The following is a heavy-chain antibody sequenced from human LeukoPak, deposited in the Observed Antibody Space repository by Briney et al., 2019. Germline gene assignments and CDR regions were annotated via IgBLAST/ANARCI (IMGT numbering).Heavy chain of an antibody. D-gene: IGHD4-17*01. CDR1: RFTFSTYS. CDR2: ISSSSSYI. CDR3: ARATASRFDY. J-gene: IGHJ4*02. Sequence: PGGSLRLSCAASRFTFSTYSMNWVRQAPGKGLEWVSSISSSSSYIYYTDSVKGRFTISRDNAKNSLYLQMNSLRAEDTAVYYCARATASRFDYWGQGTLVTVSS. V-gene: IGHV3-21*01.